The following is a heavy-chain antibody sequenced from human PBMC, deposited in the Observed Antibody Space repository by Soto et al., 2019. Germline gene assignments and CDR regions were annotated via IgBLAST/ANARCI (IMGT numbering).Heavy chain of an antibody. CDR3: ATWHLREHAYDI. Sequence: QVHLVESGGGVVQPGGSLRLSCAASGFTINRNDMYWVRQAPGKGLEWVAVMSFDGNHQHYADSVKGRFTISRDNSRTTVWLQMRDLRPEDTALYFCATWHLREHAYDIWGRGTMVTVSS. V-gene: IGHV3-30*03. CDR1: GFTINRND. D-gene: IGHD5-12*01. CDR2: MSFDGNHQ. J-gene: IGHJ3*02.